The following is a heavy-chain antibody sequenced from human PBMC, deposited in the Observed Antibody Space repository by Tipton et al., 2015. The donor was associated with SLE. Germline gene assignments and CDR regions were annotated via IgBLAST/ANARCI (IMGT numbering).Heavy chain of an antibody. Sequence: SLRLSCAASGFTFSSYGMHWVRQAPGKGLEWVALIWYDGSNKYYADSVKGRFTISRDNSRNTLYLQMNSLRAEDTAVYYCANSLPWGLDYWGQGTLVTVSS. D-gene: IGHD2-2*01. CDR2: IWYDGSNK. J-gene: IGHJ4*02. V-gene: IGHV3-33*06. CDR1: GFTFSSYG. CDR3: ANSLPWGLDY.